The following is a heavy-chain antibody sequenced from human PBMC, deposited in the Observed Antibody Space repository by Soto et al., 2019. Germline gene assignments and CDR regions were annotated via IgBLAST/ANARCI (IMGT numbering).Heavy chain of an antibody. CDR2: ITFRGDNT. Sequence: EVQLLISGGGLVSPGGSLRLSCAASGFTFSSYAMSWVRQAPGKGLEWLAGITFRGDNTYYADSVKGRFSLSRDNSRNRLDLQMSNLKVEDTALYYCARLGTMGVFETWGQGTLLTVSP. J-gene: IGHJ5*02. V-gene: IGHV3-23*01. CDR1: GFTFSSYA. D-gene: IGHD1-1*01. CDR3: ARLGTMGVFET.